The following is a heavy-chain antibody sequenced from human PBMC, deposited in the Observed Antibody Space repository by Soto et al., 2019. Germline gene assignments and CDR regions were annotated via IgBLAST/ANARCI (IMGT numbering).Heavy chain of an antibody. CDR2: INVGEKKT. J-gene: IGHJ3*02. D-gene: IGHD1-26*01. Sequence: GXSGKVSCEASGYPFTNYAIHWVRQAPGQRLEWVGWINVGEKKTRYSQTFQGRVTITSDQSANTAYMELSRLKFEDTAVYYCAKDPRGRYYGDDAFDIWGRGTMVTASS. CDR1: GYPFTNYA. V-gene: IGHV1-3*01. CDR3: AKDPRGRYYGDDAFDI.